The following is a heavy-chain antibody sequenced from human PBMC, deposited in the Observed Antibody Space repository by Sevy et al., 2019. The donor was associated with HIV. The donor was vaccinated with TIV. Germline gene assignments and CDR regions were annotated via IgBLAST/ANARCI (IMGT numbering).Heavy chain of an antibody. V-gene: IGHV3-30-3*01. J-gene: IGHJ4*02. D-gene: IGHD6-13*01. Sequence: GGSLRLSCAASGFTFHTYWMQWVRQAPGKGLEWVAVFSYDGTNKHYADSVKGRFTISRDNSKNTLYLQMNSLRAEDMAVYYCARDDGVYGIDYWGQGTLVTVSS. CDR3: ARDDGVYGIDY. CDR2: FSYDGTNK. CDR1: GFTFHTYW.